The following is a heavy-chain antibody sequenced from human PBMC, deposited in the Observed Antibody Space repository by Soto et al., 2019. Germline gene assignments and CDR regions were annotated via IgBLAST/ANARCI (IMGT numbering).Heavy chain of an antibody. V-gene: IGHV4-34*01. Sequence: SETLSLTCAVYGGSFSGYYWSWIRQPPGKGLEWIGEINHSGSTNYNPSLKSRVTISVDTSKNQFSLKLSSVTAADTAVYYCARGPVVAKRYNWFDPWGQGTLVTVSS. J-gene: IGHJ5*02. CDR2: INHSGST. CDR3: ARGPVVAKRYNWFDP. D-gene: IGHD2-15*01. CDR1: GGSFSGYY.